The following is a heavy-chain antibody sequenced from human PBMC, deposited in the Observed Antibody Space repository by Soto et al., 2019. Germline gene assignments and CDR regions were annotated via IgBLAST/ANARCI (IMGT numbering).Heavy chain of an antibody. CDR1: GGSISSYY. CDR2: IYYSGST. D-gene: IGHD2-21*01. Sequence: PSETLSLTCTVSGGSISSYYWSWIRQPPGKGLEWIGYIYYSGSTNYNPSLKSRVTISVDTSKNQFSLKLSSVTAADTAVYYCAREIGDYNWFDPWGQGTLVTVSS. CDR3: AREIGDYNWFDP. V-gene: IGHV4-59*01. J-gene: IGHJ5*02.